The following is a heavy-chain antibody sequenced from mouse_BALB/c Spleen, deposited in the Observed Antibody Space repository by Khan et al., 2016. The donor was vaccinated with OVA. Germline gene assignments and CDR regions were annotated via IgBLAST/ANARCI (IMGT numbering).Heavy chain of an antibody. CDR2: INSNGGST. CDR1: GFTFSSYG. Sequence: EVELVESGGGLVQPGGSLKLSCAASGFTFSSYGMSWVRQTPDKRLELVATINSNGGSTYYLDSVKGRFTISRDNAKNTLYLQMSSLKSGDTAMYYCARMARTINWGQGTTLTVSS. CDR3: ARMARTIN. V-gene: IGHV5-6-3*01. J-gene: IGHJ2*01.